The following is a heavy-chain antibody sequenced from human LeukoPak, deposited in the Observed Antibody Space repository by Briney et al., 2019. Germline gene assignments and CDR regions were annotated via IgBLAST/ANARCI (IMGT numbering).Heavy chain of an antibody. CDR1: GGSISSGSYY. J-gene: IGHJ4*02. D-gene: IGHD6-19*01. CDR2: IYTSGST. Sequence: PSETLSLTCTVSGGSISSGSYYWSWIQQPAGKGLEWIGRIYTSGSTNYNPSLKSRVTISVDTSKNQFSLKLSSVTAADTAVYYCARGDSSGWYHFDYWGQGTLVTVSS. V-gene: IGHV4-61*02. CDR3: ARGDSSGWYHFDY.